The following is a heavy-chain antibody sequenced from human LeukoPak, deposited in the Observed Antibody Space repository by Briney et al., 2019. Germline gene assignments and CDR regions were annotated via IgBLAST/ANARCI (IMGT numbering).Heavy chain of an antibody. CDR1: GFTFSSYS. J-gene: IGHJ4*02. CDR2: ISSSSSYI. D-gene: IGHD3-9*01. Sequence: GGSPRLSCAASGFTFSSYSMNWVRQAPGKGLEWVSSISSSSSYIYYADSVKGRFTISRDNAKNSLYLQMNSLRAEDTAVYYCARAHYDILTGPNYFDYWGQGTLVTVSS. V-gene: IGHV3-21*01. CDR3: ARAHYDILTGPNYFDY.